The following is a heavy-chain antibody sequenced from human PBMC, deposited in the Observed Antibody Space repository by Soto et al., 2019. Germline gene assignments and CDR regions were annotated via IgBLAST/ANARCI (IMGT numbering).Heavy chain of an antibody. CDR1: GVSLSGYY. V-gene: IGHV4-34*01. CDR2: IDESGIT. J-gene: IGHJ4*02. D-gene: IGHD5-18*01. CDR3: ARTGAWIPDY. Sequence: QVQVQQWGAGLLKPSETLSLTCSVCGVSLSGYYWSWIRQPPGKGLAWIGEIDESGITNYNSYIKSGVPISIDASKSQLGLKLMSVNATNTAVYYCARTGAWIPDYSGQGILVIVSS.